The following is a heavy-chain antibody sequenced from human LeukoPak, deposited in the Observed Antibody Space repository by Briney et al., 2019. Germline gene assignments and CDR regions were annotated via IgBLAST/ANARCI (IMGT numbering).Heavy chain of an antibody. CDR1: GFTVSAYS. J-gene: IGHJ6*04. V-gene: IGHV3-48*04. CDR3: AELGITMIGGV. CDR2: ISSSGSTI. Sequence: GSLRLSCAASGFTVSAYSMNWIRQRPGKGLEWVSYISSSGSTIYYADSVKGRFTISRDNAKNSLYLQMNSLRAEDTAVYYCAELGITMIGGVWGKGTTVTISS. D-gene: IGHD3-10*02.